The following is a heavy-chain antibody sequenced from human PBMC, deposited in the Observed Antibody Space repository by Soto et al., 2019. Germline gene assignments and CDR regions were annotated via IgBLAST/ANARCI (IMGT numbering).Heavy chain of an antibody. D-gene: IGHD6-6*01. Sequence: SETLSLTCTVSGGSISSGGYYWSWIRQHPGKGLEWIGYIYYSGSTYYNPSLKSRGTISVDTSKNQFSRKLSSVTAADTAVYYCARDRRQRNWFDPWGQGTLVTVSS. V-gene: IGHV4-31*03. CDR3: ARDRRQRNWFDP. J-gene: IGHJ5*02. CDR2: IYYSGST. CDR1: GGSISSGGYY.